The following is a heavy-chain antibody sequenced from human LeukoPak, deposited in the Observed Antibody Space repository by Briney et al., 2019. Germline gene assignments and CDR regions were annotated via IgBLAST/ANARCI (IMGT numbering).Heavy chain of an antibody. CDR2: IYYSGST. CDR3: ARDGGLLWFGEL. D-gene: IGHD3-10*01. CDR1: GGSISSYY. Sequence: SETLSLTCTVSGGSISSYYWSWIRQPPGKGLEWIGYIYYSGSTNYNPSLKSRVTISVDTSKNQFSLKLSSVTAADTAVYYCARDGGLLWFGELWGQGTLVTVSS. J-gene: IGHJ4*02. V-gene: IGHV4-59*01.